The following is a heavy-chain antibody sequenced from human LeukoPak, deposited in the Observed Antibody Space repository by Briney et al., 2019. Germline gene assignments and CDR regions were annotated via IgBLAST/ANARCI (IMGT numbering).Heavy chain of an antibody. V-gene: IGHV3-7*04. J-gene: IGHJ4*02. CDR2: INEDGSEK. D-gene: IGHD6-13*01. Sequence: GGSLRLSCAASGFILSSYWISWVRQAPGKGLEWVANINEDGSEKYYVDSVKGRFTISRDNAKNTVYLQMISLRAEDTAVYYCARAVAAAGSYWGQGTLVTVSS. CDR3: ARAVAAAGSY. CDR1: GFILSSYW.